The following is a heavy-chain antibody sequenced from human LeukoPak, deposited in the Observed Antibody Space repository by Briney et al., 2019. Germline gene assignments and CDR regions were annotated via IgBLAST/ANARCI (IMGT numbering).Heavy chain of an antibody. V-gene: IGHV3-7*03. CDR1: GFTFSSYG. Sequence: GGSLRLSCEASGFTFSSYGMSWVRQAPGKGLEWVANIKQDGSEKYYVDSVKGRFTVSRDNAENSLYLQMSSLSAEDTAVYYCARLTQLARGRYWGQGTLVTVSS. J-gene: IGHJ4*02. CDR3: ARLTQLARGRY. CDR2: IKQDGSEK. D-gene: IGHD6-6*01.